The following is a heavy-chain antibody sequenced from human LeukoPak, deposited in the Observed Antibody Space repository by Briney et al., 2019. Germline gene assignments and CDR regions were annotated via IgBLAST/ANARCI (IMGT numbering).Heavy chain of an antibody. CDR1: GFTFSTYG. Sequence: GGTLRHSCAASGFTFSTYGMSWVRQAPGKGLEWVSAITGSGGSTYYADSVKGRFTISRDNAKNSLYLQMNSLRAEDTAVYYCARAVSTTVTLFDYWGQGTLVTVSS. J-gene: IGHJ4*02. CDR2: ITGSGGST. D-gene: IGHD4-17*01. CDR3: ARAVSTTVTLFDY. V-gene: IGHV3-23*01.